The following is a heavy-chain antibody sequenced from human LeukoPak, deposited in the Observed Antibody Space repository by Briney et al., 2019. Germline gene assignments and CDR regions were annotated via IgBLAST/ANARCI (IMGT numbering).Heavy chain of an antibody. J-gene: IGHJ4*02. CDR2: INHSGST. CDR3: ARLAGSGSYYNDPHDY. CDR1: GGSFSGYY. Sequence: PSETLSLTCAVYGGSFSGYYWSWIRQPPGKGLERIGEINHSGSTNYNPSLKSRVTISVDTSKNQFSLKLSSVTAADTAVYYCARLAGSGSYYNDPHDYWGQGTLVTVSS. V-gene: IGHV4-34*01. D-gene: IGHD3-10*01.